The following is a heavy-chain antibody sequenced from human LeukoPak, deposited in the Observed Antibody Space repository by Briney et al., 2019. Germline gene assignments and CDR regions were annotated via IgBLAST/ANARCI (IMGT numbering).Heavy chain of an antibody. Sequence: ASVKVSCEASGYTFTGYYMHWVRQAPGQGLEWMGWINPNSGGTNYAQKFQGRVTMTRDTSISTAYMELSRLRSDDTAVYYCARDTGTPVLRYFDWLPRLFDYWGQGTLVTVSS. J-gene: IGHJ4*02. V-gene: IGHV1-2*02. CDR3: ARDTGTPVLRYFDWLPRLFDY. D-gene: IGHD3-9*01. CDR2: INPNSGGT. CDR1: GYTFTGYY.